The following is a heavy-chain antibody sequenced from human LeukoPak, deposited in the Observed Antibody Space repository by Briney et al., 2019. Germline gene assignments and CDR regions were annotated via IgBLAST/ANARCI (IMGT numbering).Heavy chain of an antibody. Sequence: PSETLSLTCTVSGGSISSSSYYWGWIRQPPGKGLEWIGSIYYSGSTYYNPSLESRVTISVDTSKNQFSLKLSSVTAADTAVYYCARHVVVGAIVDYWGQGTLVTVSS. J-gene: IGHJ4*02. CDR2: IYYSGST. CDR3: ARHVVVGAIVDY. D-gene: IGHD1-26*01. V-gene: IGHV4-39*01. CDR1: GGSISSSSYY.